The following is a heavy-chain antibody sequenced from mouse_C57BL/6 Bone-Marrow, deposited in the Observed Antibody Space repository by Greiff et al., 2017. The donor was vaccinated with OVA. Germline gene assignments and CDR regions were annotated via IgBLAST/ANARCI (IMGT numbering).Heavy chain of an antibody. CDR2: ISSGGSYT. V-gene: IGHV5-6*01. J-gene: IGHJ3*01. CDR1: GFTFSSYG. D-gene: IGHD2-3*01. CDR3: ARLGGYYVGFAY. Sequence: QGVESGGDLVKPGGSLKLSCAASGFTFSSYGMSWVRQTPDKRLEWVATISSGGSYTYYPDSVKGRFTISRDNAKNTLYLQMSSLKSEDTAMYYCARLGGYYVGFAYWGQGTLVTVSA.